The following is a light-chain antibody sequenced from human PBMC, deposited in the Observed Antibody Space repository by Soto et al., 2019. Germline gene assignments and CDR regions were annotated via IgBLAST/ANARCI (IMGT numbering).Light chain of an antibody. V-gene: IGKV3-15*01. CDR3: QQYYNWPPLYT. CDR2: GAS. CDR1: QPISND. J-gene: IGKJ2*01. Sequence: EIVMTQSPATLSVSPGERATLSCRASQPISNDLGWYQQKPGRPPRLLIYGASTRVTGIPPRFSGSGSGTEFTLTISSLQSEDFAVYYCQQYYNWPPLYTFGQGTKLEIK.